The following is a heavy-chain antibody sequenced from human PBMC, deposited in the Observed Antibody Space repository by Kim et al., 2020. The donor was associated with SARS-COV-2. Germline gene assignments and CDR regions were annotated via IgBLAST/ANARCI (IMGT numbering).Heavy chain of an antibody. CDR1: GFTLTNSA. CDR3: ATYSGRRFAF. V-gene: IGHV3-23*03. J-gene: IGHJ4*02. Sequence: GGSLRLSCEASGFTLTNSAMSWARQAPGKGLDCVAVIYNTDTTYYPDSVRGRISISRDNSKNTLYLQLDNLRAEDTALYYCATYSGRRFAFWGQGTPVTVSS. CDR2: IYNTDTT. D-gene: IGHD2-21*01.